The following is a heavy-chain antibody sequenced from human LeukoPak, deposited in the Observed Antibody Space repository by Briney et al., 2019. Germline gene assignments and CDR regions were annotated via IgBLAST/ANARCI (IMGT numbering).Heavy chain of an antibody. V-gene: IGHV3-23*01. CDR2: ISGSGGST. Sequence: GGSLRLSCAASGFTFSSYAMSWVRQAPGKGLEWVSAISGSGGSTYYADSVKGRFTISRDNSKNTLYLQMNSLRAEDTAVYYCAKNFMKTNIAAAGSFDYWGRGTLVTVPS. CDR1: GFTFSSYA. D-gene: IGHD6-13*01. CDR3: AKNFMKTNIAAAGSFDY. J-gene: IGHJ4*02.